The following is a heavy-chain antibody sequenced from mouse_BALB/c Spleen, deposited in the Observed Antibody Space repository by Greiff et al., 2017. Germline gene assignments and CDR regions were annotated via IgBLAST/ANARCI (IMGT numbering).Heavy chain of an antibody. V-gene: IGHV2-9*02. D-gene: IGHD2-2*01. CDR2: IWAVGST. J-gene: IGHJ2*01. CDR3: ARCGYDGEIDY. Sequence: VKLMESGPGLVAPPQSLSITCTVSGFSLTSYGVHWVRQPPGKGLEWLGVIWAVGSTNYNSALMSRLSISKDNSKSQVFLKMNSLQTDDTAMYYCARCGYDGEIDYWGQGTTLTVSS. CDR1: GFSLTSYG.